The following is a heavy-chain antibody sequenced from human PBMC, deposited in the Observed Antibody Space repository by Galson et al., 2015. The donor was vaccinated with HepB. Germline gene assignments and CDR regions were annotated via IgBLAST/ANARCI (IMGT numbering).Heavy chain of an antibody. Sequence: SETLSLTCTVSGGSISSYYWSWIRQPPGKGLEWIGYIYYSGSTTYNPSLKSRVTISVDTSKNQFSLSLTSVTAADTAVYYCARVRSSNPKYYLDYWGQGTLVTVSS. CDR1: GGSISSYY. CDR3: ARVRSSNPKYYLDY. J-gene: IGHJ4*02. D-gene: IGHD2-2*01. V-gene: IGHV4-59*01. CDR2: IYYSGST.